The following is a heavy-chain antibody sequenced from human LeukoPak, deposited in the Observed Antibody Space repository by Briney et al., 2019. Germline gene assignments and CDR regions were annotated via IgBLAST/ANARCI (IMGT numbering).Heavy chain of an antibody. Sequence: PGGSLRLSCAASGFTFDDYGLSWVRQAPGKGLEWVSTINWNGGSTGYADSVKGRITISRDNAKNSLYLQMNSLRAEDTALYYCARVSDISVAAYFDYWGQGTLVTVSS. CDR2: INWNGGST. V-gene: IGHV3-20*04. D-gene: IGHD6-19*01. CDR3: ARVSDISVAAYFDY. CDR1: GFTFDDYG. J-gene: IGHJ4*02.